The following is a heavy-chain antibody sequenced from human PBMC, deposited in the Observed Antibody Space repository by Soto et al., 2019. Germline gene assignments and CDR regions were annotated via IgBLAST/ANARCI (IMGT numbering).Heavy chain of an antibody. V-gene: IGHV3-30*18. J-gene: IGHJ4*02. D-gene: IGHD2-15*01. CDR3: AKLVIGYCSGNTCDDY. Sequence: VQLLESGGGLIQPGVSLRPSCAACGFTCSYVIHWLRQAPGKGLEWVAYISYDSSNKFYGDSVKGRFTISRDTSKNTQFLPMTRLRAAETAVYYCAKLVIGYCSGNTCDDYLGQGTLVSAAS. CDR1: GFTCSYV. CDR2: ISYDSSNK.